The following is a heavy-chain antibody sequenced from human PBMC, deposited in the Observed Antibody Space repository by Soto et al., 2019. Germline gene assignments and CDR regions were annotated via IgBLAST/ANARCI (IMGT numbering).Heavy chain of an antibody. D-gene: IGHD4-17*01. J-gene: IGHJ5*02. CDR1: GYTFTSYA. V-gene: IGHV1-3*01. CDR2: INAGNGNT. CDR3: AREPTTVNLFDL. Sequence: ASVKVSCKASGYTFTSYAMHWVRQAPGQRLEWMGWINAGNGNTKYSQKFQGRVTITRDTSAGTAYMELSSLRSEDTAVYYCAREPTTVNLFDLWGQGSLVTVSS.